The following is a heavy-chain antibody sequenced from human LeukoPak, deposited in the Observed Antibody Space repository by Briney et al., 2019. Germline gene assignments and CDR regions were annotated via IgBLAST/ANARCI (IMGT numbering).Heavy chain of an antibody. J-gene: IGHJ4*02. CDR3: TRGQPYCSGGYCYFEY. CDR2: ISDDGSST. V-gene: IGHV3-74*01. CDR1: GFTFSSYW. D-gene: IGHD2-15*01. Sequence: GGSLRLSCAASGFTFSSYWMHWVRQAPGKGLVWVSRISDDGSSTSYADSVKGRFTISRDNAKNTLYPQMNSLRAEDTAVYSCTRGQPYCSGGYCYFEYWGQGTLVSVSS.